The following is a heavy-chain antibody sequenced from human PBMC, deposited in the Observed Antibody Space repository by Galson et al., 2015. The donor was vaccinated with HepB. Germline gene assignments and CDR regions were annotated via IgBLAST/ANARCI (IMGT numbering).Heavy chain of an antibody. CDR3: VKGLYSGSSHFDY. D-gene: IGHD1-26*01. CDR2: ISSNGGST. Sequence: SLRLSCAASGFTFNTYTMHWVRQAPGTELEYVSAISSNGGSTYYADSVKGRFTISRDNSKNTLYLQMSSLRAEDTAVYYCVKGLYSGSSHFDYWGQGTLVTVSS. V-gene: IGHV3-64D*06. J-gene: IGHJ4*02. CDR1: GFTFNTYT.